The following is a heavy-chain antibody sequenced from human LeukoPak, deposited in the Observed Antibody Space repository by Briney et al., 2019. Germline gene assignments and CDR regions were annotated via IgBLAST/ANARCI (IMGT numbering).Heavy chain of an antibody. CDR1: GYDFSTYW. CDR2: IYPADSTT. V-gene: IGHV5-51*01. CDR3: ACRKYYSTWSDP. Sequence: GESLKISCKGFGYDFSTYWIGWVRQVPGEGREWMGIIYPADSTTHYSRSFQGQVTISVDKSISTAYLQWSSPKASDTAMYYCACRKYYSTWSDPWGQGTLVTV. J-gene: IGHJ5*02. D-gene: IGHD3-10*01.